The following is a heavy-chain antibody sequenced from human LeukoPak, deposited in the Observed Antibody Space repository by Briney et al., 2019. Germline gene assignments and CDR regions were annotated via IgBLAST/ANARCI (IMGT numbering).Heavy chain of an antibody. CDR1: GFSFSSYW. CDR3: VRDLGGRSGH. J-gene: IGHJ4*02. CDR2: SNEDGSTT. D-gene: IGHD1-26*01. V-gene: IGHV3-74*01. Sequence: GGSLRLSCAASGFSFSSYWMHWVRQAPGKGLVWVSRSNEDGSTTNYADSVKGRFTISRDNAKNTLYLQMNSLTAEDTAVYYCVRDLGGRSGHWGQGTLVTVSS.